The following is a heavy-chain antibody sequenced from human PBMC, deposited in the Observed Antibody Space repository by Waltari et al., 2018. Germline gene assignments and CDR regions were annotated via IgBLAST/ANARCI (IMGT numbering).Heavy chain of an antibody. J-gene: IGHJ3*02. D-gene: IGHD4-17*01. V-gene: IGHV4-38-2*02. CDR1: GYSISSGYY. CDR2: IYHSGST. Sequence: QVQLQESGPGLVKPSETLSLTCTVSGYSISSGYYWGWIRQPPGKGLEWMGSIYHSGSTYYNPSLKSRVTISVDTSKNQFSLKLSSVTAADTAVYYCARLTVTTSSYAFDIWGQGTMVTVSS. CDR3: ARLTVTTSSYAFDI.